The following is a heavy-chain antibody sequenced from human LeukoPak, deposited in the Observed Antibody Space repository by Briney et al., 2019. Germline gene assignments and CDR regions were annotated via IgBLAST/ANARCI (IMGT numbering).Heavy chain of an antibody. CDR1: GGTFSSYA. CDR2: IIPIFGTA. J-gene: IGHJ4*02. V-gene: IGHV1-69*06. CDR3: AREGGWLTPFDY. D-gene: IGHD6-19*01. Sequence: SVKVSCKASGGTFSSYAISWVRQAPGQGLEWTGGIIPIFGTANYAQKFQGRVTITADKSTSTAYMELSSLRSEDTAVYYCAREGGWLTPFDYWGQGTLVTVSS.